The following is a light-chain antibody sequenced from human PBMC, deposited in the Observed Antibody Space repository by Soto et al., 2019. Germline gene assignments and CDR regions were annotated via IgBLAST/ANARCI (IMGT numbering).Light chain of an antibody. Sequence: EIVLTQSPGTLSLSPGERATLTCRASQSVTSNFLAWYQQKPGQAPRLLMYGASSRATGIPDRFSGSGSGTDFTLTMSRLEPEGFALYYCHQYGSSPLTFGPGTKVDIK. V-gene: IGKV3-20*01. CDR3: HQYGSSPLT. CDR2: GAS. CDR1: QSVTSNF. J-gene: IGKJ3*01.